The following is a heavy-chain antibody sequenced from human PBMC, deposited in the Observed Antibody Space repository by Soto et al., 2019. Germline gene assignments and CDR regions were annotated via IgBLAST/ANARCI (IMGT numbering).Heavy chain of an antibody. CDR1: GGSISSSSDY. V-gene: IGHV4-39*01. D-gene: IGHD3-10*01. J-gene: IGHJ5*02. CDR3: ATHHITVVRARNWFDP. Sequence: PSETLSLTCTVSGGSISSSSDYWGWIRQPPGKGLAWIGSIYYSGSSYYNPSLKSRVPLPVDTSNNPFSLKLSSVTAADTAVYYCATHHITVVRARNWFDPWGQGTLVTVSS. CDR2: IYYSGSS.